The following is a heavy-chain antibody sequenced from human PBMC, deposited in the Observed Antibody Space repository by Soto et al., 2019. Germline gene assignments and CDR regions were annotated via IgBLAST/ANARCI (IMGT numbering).Heavy chain of an antibody. J-gene: IGHJ4*02. CDR1: GFTFSSYG. V-gene: IGHV3-33*01. Sequence: QVQLVESGGGVVQPGRSLRLSCAASGFTFSSYGMHWVRQAPGKGPEWVAVIWYDGSNKYYADSVKGRFTISRDNSKNTLYLQMNSLRAEDTAVYYCARDGGPYGSGSYLGYWGQGTLVTVSS. D-gene: IGHD3-10*01. CDR2: IWYDGSNK. CDR3: ARDGGPYGSGSYLGY.